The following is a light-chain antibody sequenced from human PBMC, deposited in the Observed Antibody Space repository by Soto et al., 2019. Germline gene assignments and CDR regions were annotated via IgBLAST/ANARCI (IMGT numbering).Light chain of an antibody. V-gene: IGKV1-5*01. Sequence: DIQMTQSPSTLSASVGDRVTITCRASQSISSWLAWYQQKPGKAPKLLIYDASSLESGVPSMFSGSGSGTEFTLTISSLQPDDFATYYCQQYNSYSCTFGQGTKVEIK. CDR2: DAS. CDR3: QQYNSYSCT. J-gene: IGKJ1*01. CDR1: QSISSW.